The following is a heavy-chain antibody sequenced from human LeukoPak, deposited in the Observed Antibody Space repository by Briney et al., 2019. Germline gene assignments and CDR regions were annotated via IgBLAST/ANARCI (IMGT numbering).Heavy chain of an antibody. CDR2: IYYSGST. CDR1: GGSISSSSYY. D-gene: IGHD3-22*01. CDR3: ARARDDYYDSSGYYYYYYYYYYMDV. J-gene: IGHJ6*03. V-gene: IGHV4-39*07. Sequence: SETLSLTCTVSGGSISSSSYYWGWIRQPPGKGLEWIGSIYYSGSTNYNPSLKSRVTISVDTSKNQFSLKLSSVTAADTAVYYCARARDDYYDSSGYYYYYYYYYYMDVWGKGTTVTISS.